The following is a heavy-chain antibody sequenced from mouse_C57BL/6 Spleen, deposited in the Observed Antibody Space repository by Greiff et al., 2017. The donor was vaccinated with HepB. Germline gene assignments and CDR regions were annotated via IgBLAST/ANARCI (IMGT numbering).Heavy chain of an antibody. Sequence: QVQLKESGPGLVQPSQSLSITCTVSGFSLTSYGVHWVRQSPGKGLEWLGVIWSGGSTDYNAAFISRLSISKDNSKSQVFFKMNSLQADDTAIYYCARILYYGYDERYFDVWGTGTTVTVSS. J-gene: IGHJ1*03. CDR2: IWSGGST. CDR3: ARILYYGYDERYFDV. D-gene: IGHD2-2*01. CDR1: GFSLTSYG. V-gene: IGHV2-2*01.